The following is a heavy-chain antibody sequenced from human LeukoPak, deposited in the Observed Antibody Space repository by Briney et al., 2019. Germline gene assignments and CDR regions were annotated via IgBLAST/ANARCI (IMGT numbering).Heavy chain of an antibody. D-gene: IGHD6-6*01. CDR1: GGSISSYY. CDR2: IYFTGTT. V-gene: IGHV4-59*01. J-gene: IGHJ4*02. Sequence: SETLSLTCTVSGGSISSYYWSWIRQSPGKGLEWIGYIYFTGTTNYNPSLKSRVTISVDTSKKQLSLKLRSVTAADTAVYYCAREPSIAARRGFDYWGQGTLVTVSS. CDR3: AREPSIAARRGFDY.